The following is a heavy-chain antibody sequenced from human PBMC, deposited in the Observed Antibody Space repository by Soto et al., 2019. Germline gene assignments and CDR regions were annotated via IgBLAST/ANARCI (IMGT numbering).Heavy chain of an antibody. CDR3: ARAPPRGYYDSSGYSDY. CDR2: ISSSSSTI. D-gene: IGHD3-22*01. V-gene: IGHV3-48*02. Sequence: EVQLVESGGGLLQPGGSLRLSCAASGFTFSSYSMNWVRQAPGKGLEWVSYISSSSSTIYYADSVKGRFTISRDNAKNSLYLQMNSLRDEDTAVYYCARAPPRGYYDSSGYSDYWGQGTLVTVSS. J-gene: IGHJ4*02. CDR1: GFTFSSYS.